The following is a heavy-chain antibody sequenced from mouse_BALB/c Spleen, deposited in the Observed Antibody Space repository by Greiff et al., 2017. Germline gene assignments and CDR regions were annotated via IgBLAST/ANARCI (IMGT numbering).Heavy chain of an antibody. CDR2: ISSGSSTI. CDR3: ARPLRLGGFAY. D-gene: IGHD1-2*01. V-gene: IGHV5-17*02. J-gene: IGHJ3*01. CDR1: GFTFSSFG. Sequence: EVKLMESGGGLVQPGGSRKLSCAASGFTFSSFGMHWVRQAPEKGLEWVAYISSGSSTIYYADTVKGRFTISRDNPKNTLFLQMTSLRSEDTAMYYCARPLRLGGFAYWGQGTLVTVSA.